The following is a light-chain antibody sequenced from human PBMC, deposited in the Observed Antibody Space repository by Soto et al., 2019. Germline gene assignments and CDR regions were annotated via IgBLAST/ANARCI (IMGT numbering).Light chain of an antibody. CDR3: QQYGSSPGT. J-gene: IGKJ1*01. CDR2: GAS. Sequence: DIVLTQSPGTLSLSPGERATLSCRASQSVSSSYLAWYQQKPGQAPRLLIYGASSRATGIPDMFSGSGSGTDCTLTISRLEPEDFAVYYCQQYGSSPGTFGQGTKVEIK. V-gene: IGKV3-20*01. CDR1: QSVSSSY.